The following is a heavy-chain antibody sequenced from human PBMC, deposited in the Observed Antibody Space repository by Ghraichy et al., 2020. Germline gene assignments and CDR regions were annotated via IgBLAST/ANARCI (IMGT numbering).Heavy chain of an antibody. V-gene: IGHV3-30-3*01. CDR3: ARGPTDYYGSGRKRLEYFQH. D-gene: IGHD3-10*01. Sequence: GGSLRLSCAASGFTFSSYAMHWVRQAPGKGLEWVAVISYDGSNKYYADSVKGRFTISRDNSKNTLYVQMNSLRAEDTAVYYCARGPTDYYGSGRKRLEYFQHWGPVTLVTVSS. CDR1: GFTFSSYA. CDR2: ISYDGSNK. J-gene: IGHJ1*01.